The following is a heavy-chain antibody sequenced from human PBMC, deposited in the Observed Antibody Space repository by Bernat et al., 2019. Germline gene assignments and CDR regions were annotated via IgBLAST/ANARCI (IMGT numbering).Heavy chain of an antibody. CDR1: GDSMSSTRDY. Sequence: EEGEGRGKKEEKRDLTCSGEGDSMSSTRDYWGWVRQPPGKGREGRGRSADTGSPYYNPALESRLIMSVDTSKNQFSLKLTSVTAADTAVYYCARLPFTGDRGRGTFDIWGQGTMVTVSS. D-gene: IGHD7-27*01. CDR3: ARLPFTGDRGRGTFDI. J-gene: IGHJ3*02. V-gene: IGHV4-39*01. CDR2: SADTGSP.